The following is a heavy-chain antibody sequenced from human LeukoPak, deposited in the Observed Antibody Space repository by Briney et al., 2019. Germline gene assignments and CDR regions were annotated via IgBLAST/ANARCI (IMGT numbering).Heavy chain of an antibody. Sequence: GGSLRLSCAASGFTFSSYAMHWVRQAPGKGLEWVAVISYDGSNKYYADSVKGRFTISRGNSKNTLYLQMNSLRAEDTAVYYCAREPYDGGFDYWGQGTLVTVSS. CDR3: AREPYDGGFDY. CDR2: ISYDGSNK. J-gene: IGHJ4*02. V-gene: IGHV3-30-3*01. CDR1: GFTFSSYA. D-gene: IGHD2-21*01.